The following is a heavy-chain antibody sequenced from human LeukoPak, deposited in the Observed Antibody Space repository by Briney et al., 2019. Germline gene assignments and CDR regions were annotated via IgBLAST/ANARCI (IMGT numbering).Heavy chain of an antibody. CDR3: ARDRSYSGYDYGMDV. D-gene: IGHD1-26*01. V-gene: IGHV1-69*05. CDR1: GGTFSSYA. CDR2: IIPIFGTA. J-gene: IGHJ6*02. Sequence: GASVKVSCKASGGTFSSYAISWVRQAPGQGLEWMGGIIPIFGTANYAQKLQGRVTMTTDTSTSTAYMELRSLRSDDTAVYYCARDRSYSGYDYGMDVWGQGTTVTVSS.